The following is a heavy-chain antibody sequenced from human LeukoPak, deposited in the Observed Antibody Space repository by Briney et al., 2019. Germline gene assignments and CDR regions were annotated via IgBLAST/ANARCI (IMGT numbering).Heavy chain of an antibody. V-gene: IGHV3-74*01. CDR2: INSDGSST. J-gene: IGHJ3*02. CDR3: ARGSRGYSYGSPGDI. Sequence: PGGSLRLSCAASGFTFSSYWMHWVRQAPGKGLVWVSRINSDGSSTSYADSVKGRFTISRDNAKNTLYLQMNSLRAEDTALYYCARGSRGYSYGSPGDIWGQGTMVTVSS. D-gene: IGHD5-18*01. CDR1: GFTFSSYW.